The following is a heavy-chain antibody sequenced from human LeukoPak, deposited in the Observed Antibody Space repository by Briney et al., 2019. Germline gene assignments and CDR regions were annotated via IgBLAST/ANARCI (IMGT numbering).Heavy chain of an antibody. D-gene: IGHD1-26*01. Sequence: GGSLRLSCAASGFTFSSYGMHWVRQAPGKGLEWVAVISYDGSNKYYADSVKGRFTISRDNSKNTLYLQMNSLGAEDTAVYYCAKVTWDRDAFDIWGQGTMVTVSS. V-gene: IGHV3-30*18. CDR2: ISYDGSNK. CDR3: AKVTWDRDAFDI. J-gene: IGHJ3*02. CDR1: GFTFSSYG.